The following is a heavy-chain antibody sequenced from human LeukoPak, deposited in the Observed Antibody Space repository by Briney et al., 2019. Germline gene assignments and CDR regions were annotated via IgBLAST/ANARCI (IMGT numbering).Heavy chain of an antibody. CDR3: ARAPDGYEAFDI. D-gene: IGHD3-22*01. J-gene: IGHJ3*02. V-gene: IGHV3-66*01. CDR2: IYSGGRT. CDR1: GFTFSSYW. Sequence: PGGSLRLSCAASGFTFSSYWMTWVRQAPGKGLEWVSVIYSGGRTYYADSVKGRFTTSRDNSKNTLYLQMNSLRAEDTAVYYCARAPDGYEAFDIWGQGTMVTVSS.